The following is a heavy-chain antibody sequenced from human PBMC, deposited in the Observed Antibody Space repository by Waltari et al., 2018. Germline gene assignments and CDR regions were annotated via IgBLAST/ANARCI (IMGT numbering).Heavy chain of an antibody. J-gene: IGHJ3*02. CDR2: ISSRGSTI. CDR3: ARSDGSGSYYNGDDAFDI. CDR1: GFTFSDYY. Sequence: QVQLVESGGGLVKPGGSLRLSCAASGFTFSDYYMSWIRQAPGKGREWVSYISSRGSTIYYADSVKGRFTISRDNAKNSLYLQMNSLRAEDTAVFYCARSDGSGSYYNGDDAFDIWGQGTMVTVSS. V-gene: IGHV3-11*01. D-gene: IGHD3-10*01.